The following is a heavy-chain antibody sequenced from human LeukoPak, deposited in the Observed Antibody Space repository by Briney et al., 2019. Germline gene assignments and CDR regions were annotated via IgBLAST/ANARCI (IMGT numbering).Heavy chain of an antibody. CDR3: ARETLTFPDF. CDR1: GGSLSSYS. D-gene: IGHD3-9*01. CDR2: IYTSRST. Sequence: PSETLSLTCTVPGGSLSSYSWSWIRQPAGKGLEWIGRIYTSRSTSYNPSLTSRVSMSLDTSKKQISLKLSSVTAADTAVYYCARETLTFPDFWGQGTLVTVSS. V-gene: IGHV4-4*07. J-gene: IGHJ4*02.